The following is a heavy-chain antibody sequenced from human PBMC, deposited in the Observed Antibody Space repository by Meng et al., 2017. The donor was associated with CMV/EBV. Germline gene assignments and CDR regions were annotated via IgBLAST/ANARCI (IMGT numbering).Heavy chain of an antibody. D-gene: IGHD2-2*01. Sequence: GESLKISCAASEFIFSNYWMSWVRQAPGKGLEWVANIKQDGSEKYYVDSVKGRFTISRDNAKNSLYLQMNSLRAEDTAVYYCARDSPGGCSSTSCYQRPHKGGYYYGMDVWGQGTTVTVSS. CDR3: ARDSPGGCSSTSCYQRPHKGGYYYGMDV. J-gene: IGHJ6*02. CDR1: EFIFSNYW. CDR2: IKQDGSEK. V-gene: IGHV3-7*01.